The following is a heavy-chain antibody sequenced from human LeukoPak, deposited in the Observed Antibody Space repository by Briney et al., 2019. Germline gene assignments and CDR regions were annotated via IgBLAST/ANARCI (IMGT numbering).Heavy chain of an antibody. D-gene: IGHD1-14*01. Sequence: PGGSLRLSCAASGFTFSSYAMSWVRQAPGKGLEWVSAISGSGGSTYYAGSVKGRFTISRDNSKNTLYLQMNSLRAEDTAVYYCAKDFPILSTTQNYYYYMDVWGKGTTVTVSS. J-gene: IGHJ6*03. CDR3: AKDFPILSTTQNYYYYMDV. CDR2: ISGSGGST. CDR1: GFTFSSYA. V-gene: IGHV3-23*01.